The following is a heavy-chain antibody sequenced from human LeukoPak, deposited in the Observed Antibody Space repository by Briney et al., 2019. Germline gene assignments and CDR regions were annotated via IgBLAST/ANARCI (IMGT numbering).Heavy chain of an antibody. J-gene: IGHJ4*02. Sequence: GGSLRLSCAASGFIFSNDAMHWVRQAPGKGLEWVAVISYEGSNKYYADSVKGRFTISRDNSKNTLYLQMNSLRAEDTAVYYCAKVIRRLGELSYYDYWGQGTLVTVSS. V-gene: IGHV3-30*18. CDR2: ISYEGSNK. D-gene: IGHD3-16*02. CDR1: GFIFSNDA. CDR3: AKVIRRLGELSYYDY.